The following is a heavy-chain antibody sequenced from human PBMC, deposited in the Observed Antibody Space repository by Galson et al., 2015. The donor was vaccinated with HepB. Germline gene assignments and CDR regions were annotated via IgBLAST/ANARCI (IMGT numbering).Heavy chain of an antibody. J-gene: IGHJ6*02. V-gene: IGHV2-26*01. CDR2: IFSNDEK. CDR3: ARLVDIVVVPGALATRSWYYGMDV. Sequence: PALVKPTQTLTLTCTVSGFSLSNAGMGVIWIRQPPGKALEWLAHIFSNDEKSYSTSLKSRLTISKDTSKSQVVLTMTNMDPVDTATYYCARLVDIVVVPGALATRSWYYGMDVWGQGTTVTVSS. CDR1: GFSLSNAGMG. D-gene: IGHD2-2*01.